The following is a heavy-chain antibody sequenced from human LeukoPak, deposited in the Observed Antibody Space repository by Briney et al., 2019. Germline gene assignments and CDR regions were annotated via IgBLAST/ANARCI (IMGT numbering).Heavy chain of an antibody. Sequence: GGSLRLSCTTSKFNFNNYGMTWVRQAPGKGLEWVSSISGSGGSTQYAPSVQGRFTISRDNSKNTLYLQMNSLRAEDTAVYYCAKDPNGDYIGAFDIWGQGTMVTVSS. D-gene: IGHD4-17*01. CDR3: AKDPNGDYIGAFDI. J-gene: IGHJ3*02. V-gene: IGHV3-23*01. CDR2: ISGSGGST. CDR1: KFNFNNYG.